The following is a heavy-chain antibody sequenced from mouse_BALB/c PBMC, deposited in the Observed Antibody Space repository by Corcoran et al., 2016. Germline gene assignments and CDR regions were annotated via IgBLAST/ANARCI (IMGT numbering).Heavy chain of an antibody. Sequence: QIQLVQSGPELKKPGETVKISCKASGYTFTNYGMNWVKQAPGKGLKWMGWINTYTGEPTYADDFKGRFAFSLETSASTAYLQINNLKNEDTATYFCARFYYDYRDFDYLCQGTTLTVSS. CDR3: ARFYYDYRDFDY. CDR2: INTYTGEP. V-gene: IGHV9-3-1*01. D-gene: IGHD2-4*01. J-gene: IGHJ2*01. CDR1: GYTFTNYG.